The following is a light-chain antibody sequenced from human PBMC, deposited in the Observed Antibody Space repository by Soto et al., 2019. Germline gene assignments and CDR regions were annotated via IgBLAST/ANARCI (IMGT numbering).Light chain of an antibody. CDR2: GAS. V-gene: IGKV3-15*01. CDR3: QQYNNWPPLT. CDR1: QSVSSN. J-gene: IGKJ4*01. Sequence: EIVMTQSPATLSVSPGERATLSCRASQSVSSNLAWYQQKPGQAPRLLLYGASTRATGIPARFSGSGSGTDFTPTISSLPSQDFAVYYCQQYNNWPPLTFGGGTKVEIK.